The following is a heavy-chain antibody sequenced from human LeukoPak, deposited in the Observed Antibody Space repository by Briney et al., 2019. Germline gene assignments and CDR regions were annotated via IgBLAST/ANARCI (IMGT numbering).Heavy chain of an antibody. J-gene: IGHJ4*02. CDR3: ARSKTYSGSYYR. Sequence: SETLSLTCTVSGVFITSYYWSWIRQPPGKGLEWIGEINHSGSTNYNPSLKSRVTISVDTSKNQFSLKLSSVTAADTAVYYCARSKTYSGSYYRWGQGTLVTVSS. CDR2: INHSGST. V-gene: IGHV4-34*01. CDR1: GVFITSYY. D-gene: IGHD1-26*01.